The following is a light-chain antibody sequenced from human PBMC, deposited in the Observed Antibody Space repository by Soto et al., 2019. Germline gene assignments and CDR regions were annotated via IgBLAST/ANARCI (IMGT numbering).Light chain of an antibody. CDR1: QGISSY. Sequence: DIQLTQSPSFLSASVGDRVTITCWASQGISSYLAWYQQKPGKAPKLLIYAASTLQSGVPSRFSGSGSGTDFTLTINGLQPEDFATYYCQQAASFPITFGQGTRLEIK. CDR3: QQAASFPIT. J-gene: IGKJ5*01. CDR2: AAS. V-gene: IGKV1-9*01.